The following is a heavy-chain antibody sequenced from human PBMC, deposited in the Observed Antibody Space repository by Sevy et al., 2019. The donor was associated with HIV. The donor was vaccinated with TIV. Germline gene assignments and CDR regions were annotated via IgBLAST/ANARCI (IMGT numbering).Heavy chain of an antibody. CDR2: INPNSGGT. CDR1: GYTFTGYY. Sequence: ASVKVSCKASGYTFTGYYMHWVRQAPGQGLEWMGWINPNSGGTNYAQKFQGRVTMTRDTSISTAYMELSRLRSDDTAVYYCARAGPVVVPAGAAFDIWGQWTMVTVSS. V-gene: IGHV1-2*02. J-gene: IGHJ3*02. CDR3: ARAGPVVVPAGAAFDI. D-gene: IGHD2-2*01.